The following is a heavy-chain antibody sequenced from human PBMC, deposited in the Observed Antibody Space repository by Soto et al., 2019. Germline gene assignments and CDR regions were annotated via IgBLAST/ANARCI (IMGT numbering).Heavy chain of an antibody. CDR3: ARQSPHYYFDY. J-gene: IGHJ4*02. CDR2: IYYSGST. V-gene: IGHV4-59*08. CDR1: GGSISSYY. Sequence: PSETLSLTCTVSGGSISSYYWSWIRQPPGMGLEWIGYIYYSGSTNYNPSLKSRVTISVDTSKNQFSLKLSSVTAADTAVYYCARQSPHYYFDYWGQGTLVTVSS.